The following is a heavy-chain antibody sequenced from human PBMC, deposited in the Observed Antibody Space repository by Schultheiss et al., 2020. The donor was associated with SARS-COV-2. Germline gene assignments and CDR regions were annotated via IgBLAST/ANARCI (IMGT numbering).Heavy chain of an antibody. Sequence: GESLKISCKGSGYSFTNYWIGWVRQMPGKGLEWMGIIYPADSNTKYSPSFQGQVTISADKSISTAYLQWSSLKASDTAMYYCARETGRGVRGVISLSMAYWGQGTLVTVSS. CDR1: GYSFTNYW. CDR2: IYPADSNT. D-gene: IGHD3-10*01. V-gene: IGHV5-51*01. CDR3: ARETGRGVRGVISLSMAY. J-gene: IGHJ1*01.